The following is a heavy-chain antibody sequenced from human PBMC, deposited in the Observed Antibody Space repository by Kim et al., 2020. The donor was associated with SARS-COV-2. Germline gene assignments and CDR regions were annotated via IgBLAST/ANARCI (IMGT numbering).Heavy chain of an antibody. J-gene: IGHJ4*02. D-gene: IGHD2-21*02. CDR3: ARDEGCGGDCAILGY. Sequence: QKFQGRVTITADKSTSTAYMELSSLRSEDTAVYYCARDEGCGGDCAILGYWGQGTLVTVSS. V-gene: IGHV1-69*04.